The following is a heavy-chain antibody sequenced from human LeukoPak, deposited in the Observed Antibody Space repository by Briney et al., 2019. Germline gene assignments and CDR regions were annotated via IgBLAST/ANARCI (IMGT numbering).Heavy chain of an antibody. CDR2: VSYLGDDQ. CDR3: AKDRSSGPHYYYGMDV. Sequence: GRSLRLSCAASGFTFSRYGIHWDRQSPGKGLEWVAVVSYLGDDQFYAESVKGRFTISRDNSKKTVFLQMNSLGGEDTEIYYCAKDRSSGPHYYYGMDVWGRGTTVIVSS. CDR1: GFTFSRYG. D-gene: IGHD3-22*01. V-gene: IGHV3-30*18. J-gene: IGHJ6*02.